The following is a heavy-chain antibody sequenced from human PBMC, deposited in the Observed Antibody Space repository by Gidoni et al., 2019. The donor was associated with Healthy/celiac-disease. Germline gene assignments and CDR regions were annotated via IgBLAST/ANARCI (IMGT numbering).Heavy chain of an antibody. Sequence: QVQLVESGGGVVQPGRSLRLSCAASGFTFSSYAMHWVRQAPGKGLEWVAVISYDGSNKYYADSVKGRFTISRDNSKNTLYLQMNSLRAEDTAVYYCARDHVGWLASYFDYWGQGTLVTVSS. CDR3: ARDHVGWLASYFDY. D-gene: IGHD6-19*01. CDR1: GFTFSSYA. CDR2: ISYDGSNK. J-gene: IGHJ4*02. V-gene: IGHV3-30-3*01.